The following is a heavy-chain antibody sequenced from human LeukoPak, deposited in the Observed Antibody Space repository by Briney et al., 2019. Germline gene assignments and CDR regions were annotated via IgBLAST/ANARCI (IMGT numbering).Heavy chain of an antibody. Sequence: SETLSLTCTVSGGSISSGGYYWSWIRQHPGKGLEWIGRIKSTGNIDYNPALRSRLTMSLDTSNNQFSLKLTSVTAADAAVYYCARDPCGLGNYYDYWGQGTLVTVSS. D-gene: IGHD7-27*01. CDR1: GGSISSGGYY. J-gene: IGHJ4*02. V-gene: IGHV4-61*08. CDR3: ARDPCGLGNYYDY. CDR2: IKSTGNI.